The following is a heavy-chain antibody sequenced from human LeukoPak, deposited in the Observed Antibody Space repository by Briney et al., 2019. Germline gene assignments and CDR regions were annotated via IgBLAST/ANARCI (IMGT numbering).Heavy chain of an antibody. CDR2: IYSGGST. D-gene: IGHD6-13*01. CDR1: GSTVSINY. CDR3: ARDLYHSSSWDIMEYYYYGMDV. J-gene: IGHJ6*02. Sequence: GGSLRLSFAASGSTVSINYMSWVRQAPGKGLELVSVIYSGGSTYYADSVKGRFTISRDNSKNTLYLQMNSLRAEDTAVYYCARDLYHSSSWDIMEYYYYGMDVWGQGTTVTVSS. V-gene: IGHV3-66*01.